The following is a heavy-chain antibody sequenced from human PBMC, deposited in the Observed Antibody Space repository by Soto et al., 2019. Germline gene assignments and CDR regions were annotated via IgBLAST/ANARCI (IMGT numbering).Heavy chain of an antibody. V-gene: IGHV1-8*01. CDR3: ARGEEYCSGGSCSSSWFAP. Sequence: QVQLVQSGAEVKKPGASVKVSCKASGYTFTSYDINWVRQATGQGLEWMGWMNPNSGNTGYAQKFQGRVTMTTNTSISTAYMGLSSLRSEDTAVYYCARGEEYCSGGSCSSSWFAPWGQGTLVTVSS. J-gene: IGHJ5*02. D-gene: IGHD2-15*01. CDR2: MNPNSGNT. CDR1: GYTFTSYD.